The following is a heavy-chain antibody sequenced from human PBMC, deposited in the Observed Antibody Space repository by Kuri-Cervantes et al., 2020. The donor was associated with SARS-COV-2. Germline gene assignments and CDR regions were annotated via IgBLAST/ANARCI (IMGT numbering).Heavy chain of an antibody. V-gene: IGHV4-39*01. J-gene: IGHJ4*02. D-gene: IGHD3-16*01. CDR2: IYYSGST. Sequence: SETLSLTCSVSGGPISSRNFYWGWIRQPPGKGLEWIGNIYYSGSTYYSPSLKSRVTISMDTSKDQFSLKLSSVTAADTAVYYCARVLRTASFDFWGQGTLVTVSS. CDR3: ARVLRTASFDF. CDR1: GGPISSRNFY.